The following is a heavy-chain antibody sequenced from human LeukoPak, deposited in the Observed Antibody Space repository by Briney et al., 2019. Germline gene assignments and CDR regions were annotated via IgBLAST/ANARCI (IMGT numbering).Heavy chain of an antibody. Sequence: GGSLRLSCAASGFTFSSYSMNWVRRAPGKGLEWVSSISSSSSYIYYADSVKGRFTISRDDSKNTLYLQMNSLKTEDTAVYYCTTVTVLRYFDWLPYWGQGTLVTVSS. D-gene: IGHD3-9*01. V-gene: IGHV3-21*03. J-gene: IGHJ4*02. CDR3: TTVTVLRYFDWLPY. CDR2: ISSSSSYI. CDR1: GFTFSSYS.